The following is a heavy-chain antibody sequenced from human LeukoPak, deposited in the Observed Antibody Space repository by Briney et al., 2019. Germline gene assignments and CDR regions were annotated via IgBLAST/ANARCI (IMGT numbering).Heavy chain of an antibody. D-gene: IGHD3-3*01. CDR1: GGSFSSYY. CDR3: ARVVLRFLEDY. J-gene: IGHJ4*02. Sequence: SETLSLTCAVYGGSFSSYYWSWIRQPPGKGLEWIGEINHSGSTNYNPSLKSRVTISVDTSKNQFSLKLSSVTAADTAVYYCARVVLRFLEDYWGQGTLVTVSS. V-gene: IGHV4-34*01. CDR2: INHSGST.